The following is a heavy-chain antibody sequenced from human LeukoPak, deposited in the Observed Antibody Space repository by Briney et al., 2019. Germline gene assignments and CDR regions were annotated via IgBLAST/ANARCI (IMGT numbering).Heavy chain of an antibody. D-gene: IGHD4-17*01. Sequence: GGSLRLSCAASGFKFSDFWMTWVRQTPGKGLEWVANIKTDGSEKYYVDSVKGRFTISRDNAKNSLYLQMNSLRAEDTAVYYCARDPPAGYGDFQFDYWGQGTLVTVSS. V-gene: IGHV3-7*03. J-gene: IGHJ4*02. CDR1: GFKFSDFW. CDR3: ARDPPAGYGDFQFDY. CDR2: IKTDGSEK.